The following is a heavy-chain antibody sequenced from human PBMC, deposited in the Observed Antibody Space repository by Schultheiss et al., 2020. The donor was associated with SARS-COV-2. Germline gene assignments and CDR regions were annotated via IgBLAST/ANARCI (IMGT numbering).Heavy chain of an antibody. V-gene: IGHV3-33*01. D-gene: IGHD6-13*01. J-gene: IGHJ1*01. CDR3: ARETWTGYSSTWTRYFQH. CDR2: IWFDGSNK. CDR1: GFTFSSYG. Sequence: GGSLRLSCAASGFTFSSYGMYWVRQAPGKGLEWVAVIWFDGSNKHYADSVKGRLTISRDNSKNTLYLQMNSLRAEDTAVYYCARETWTGYSSTWTRYFQHWGQGTLVTVSS.